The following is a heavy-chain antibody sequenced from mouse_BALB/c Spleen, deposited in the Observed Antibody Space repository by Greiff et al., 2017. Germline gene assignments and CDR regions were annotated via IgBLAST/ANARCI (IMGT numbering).Heavy chain of an antibody. V-gene: IGHV2-5-1*01. CDR3: AKNRDYYGSSYPYWYFDV. D-gene: IGHD1-1*01. Sequence: QVQLQQSGPSLVQPSQSLSITCTVSGFSLTSYGVHWVRQSPGKGLEWLGVIWRGGSTDYNAAFMSRLSITKDNSKSQVFFKMNSLQADDTAIYYCAKNRDYYGSSYPYWYFDVWGAGTTVTVSS. CDR2: IWRGGST. J-gene: IGHJ1*01. CDR1: GFSLTSYG.